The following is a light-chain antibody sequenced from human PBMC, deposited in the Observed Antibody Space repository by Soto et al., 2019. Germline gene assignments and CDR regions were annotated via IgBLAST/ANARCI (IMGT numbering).Light chain of an antibody. CDR1: SSDVGGYNY. CDR3: SSSTSSRTDV. Sequence: QSVLTQPASVSGSPGQSITISCTGTSSDVGGYNYVSWYQQHPGKAPKLMIYDVSNRPSGVSNRFSGSKSGNTASLTISGLQAEDEDDYYWSSSTSSRTDVFGTGTNVTGL. V-gene: IGLV2-14*01. J-gene: IGLJ1*01. CDR2: DVS.